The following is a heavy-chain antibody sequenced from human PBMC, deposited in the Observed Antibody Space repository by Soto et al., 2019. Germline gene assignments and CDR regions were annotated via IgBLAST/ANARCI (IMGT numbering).Heavy chain of an antibody. Sequence: EVHLVKSGGGLVQPGGSLRLSGAASEFTFSQHWMSWVRQALGKGLEWVADIKPDGSEKYYVDSVKGRFTISRDNAKNSVYLQMNSLRAEDTAVYYCARGHYGRDYWGQGTLVTVSS. CDR1: EFTFSQHW. V-gene: IGHV3-7*01. CDR2: IKPDGSEK. J-gene: IGHJ4*02. D-gene: IGHD4-17*01. CDR3: ARGHYGRDY.